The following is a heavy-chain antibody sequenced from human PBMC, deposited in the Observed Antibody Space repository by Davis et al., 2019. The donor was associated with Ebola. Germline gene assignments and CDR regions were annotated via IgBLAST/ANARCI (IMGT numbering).Heavy chain of an antibody. Sequence: SETLSLTCAVSGGSISSGGYSWSWIRQPPGKGLEWIGYIYHSGSTYYNPSLKSRVTISVDRSKNQFSLKLSSVTAADTAVYYCARVGVAKHNFDYWGQGTLVTVSS. CDR3: ARVGVAKHNFDY. CDR1: GGSISSGGYS. CDR2: IYHSGST. J-gene: IGHJ4*02. V-gene: IGHV4-30-2*01.